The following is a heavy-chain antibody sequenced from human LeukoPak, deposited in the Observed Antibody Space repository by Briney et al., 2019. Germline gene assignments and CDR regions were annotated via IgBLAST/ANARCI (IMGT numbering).Heavy chain of an antibody. Sequence: GSLRLSCATSGFTFSSHRMSWVRQAPGKGLEWVSYISSGSSTIYYADSVKGRFTISRDNAKNSLYLQMNSLRDEDTAVYYCARATISVAYAFDIWGQGTMVTVSS. D-gene: IGHD6-19*01. CDR2: ISSGSSTI. CDR3: ARATISVAYAFDI. CDR1: GFTFSSHR. V-gene: IGHV3-48*02. J-gene: IGHJ3*02.